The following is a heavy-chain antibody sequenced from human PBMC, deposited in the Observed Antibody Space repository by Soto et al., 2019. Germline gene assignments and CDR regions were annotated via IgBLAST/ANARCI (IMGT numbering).Heavy chain of an antibody. CDR3: AKDVRPYCSGGSCYSNYFDY. V-gene: IGHV3-23*01. J-gene: IGHJ4*02. CDR1: GFTFSSNA. D-gene: IGHD2-15*01. CDR2: ITNTGGDT. Sequence: EVQLLESGGDLVQPGGSLRLSCAASGFTFSSNAMSWVRQAPGKGLEWVSVITNTGGDTLYADSVKGRFTISRDNSKNTLYLQMNSLRAEDTAVYYCAKDVRPYCSGGSCYSNYFDYWGQGTLVTVSS.